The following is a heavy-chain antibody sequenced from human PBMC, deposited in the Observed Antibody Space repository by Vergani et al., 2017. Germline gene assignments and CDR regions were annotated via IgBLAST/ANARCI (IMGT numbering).Heavy chain of an antibody. D-gene: IGHD2-2*02. CDR3: ARGVCNGPRCYTQYNYYYFIDV. Sequence: QVQLVQSGAEVKKPGAAVKVSCKASGYYFTDNYLHWVRQAPGQGLEWMGRITPQNGGTQYAEKFKGRVTMTRDTSITTAYMELSCLTSDDTAVYYCARGVCNGPRCYTQYNYYYFIDVWATGTTVTVSS. J-gene: IGHJ6*03. CDR2: ITPQNGGT. CDR1: GYYFTDNY. V-gene: IGHV1-2*02.